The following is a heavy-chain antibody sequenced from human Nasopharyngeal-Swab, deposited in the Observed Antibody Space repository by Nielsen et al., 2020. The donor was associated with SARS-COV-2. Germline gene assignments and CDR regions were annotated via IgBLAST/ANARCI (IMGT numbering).Heavy chain of an antibody. J-gene: IGHJ5*02. CDR2: ISHNSGT. CDR3: AKEGATGWFDP. CDR1: GVSISSQY. Sequence: SQTPSLTRAVSGVSISSQYWSWIRPPPGKGLEWIGYISHNSGTNYNPSLKSRVTMFMDTSKNQFSLKLRSVTAADTAVYYCAKEGATGWFDPWGQGTLVTVSS. V-gene: IGHV4-59*11.